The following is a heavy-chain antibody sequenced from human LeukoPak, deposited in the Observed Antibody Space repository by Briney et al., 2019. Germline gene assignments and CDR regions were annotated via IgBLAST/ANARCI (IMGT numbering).Heavy chain of an antibody. V-gene: IGHV1-2*02. Sequence: ASVKVSCKASGYTFTGYYMHWVRQAPGQGLEWMGWINPNSGGTNYAQKFQGRVTMTRGTSISTAYMELSRLRSDDTAVYYCARGCSSTSCHFNAFDIWGQGTMVTVSS. D-gene: IGHD2-2*01. CDR3: ARGCSSTSCHFNAFDI. J-gene: IGHJ3*02. CDR1: GYTFTGYY. CDR2: INPNSGGT.